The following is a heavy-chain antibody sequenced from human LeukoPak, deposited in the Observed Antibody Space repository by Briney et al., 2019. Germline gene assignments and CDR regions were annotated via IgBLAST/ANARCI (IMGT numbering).Heavy chain of an antibody. CDR1: GGSFSGYY. CDR3: ARGGWITMVQGAIRYYYMDV. Sequence: SETLSLTCAVYGGSFSGYYWSWIRQPPGKGLEWIGEINHSGSTNYNPSLKSRATISVDTSKNQFSLKLSSVTAADTAVYYCARGGWITMVQGAIRYYYMDVWGKGTTVTVSS. J-gene: IGHJ6*03. V-gene: IGHV4-34*01. D-gene: IGHD3-10*01. CDR2: INHSGST.